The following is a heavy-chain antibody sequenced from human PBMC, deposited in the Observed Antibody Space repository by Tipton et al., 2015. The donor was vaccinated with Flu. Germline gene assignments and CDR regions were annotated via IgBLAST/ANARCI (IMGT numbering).Heavy chain of an antibody. CDR2: INTDGSTT. CDR3: ARDTSYCSGGSCDY. V-gene: IGHV3-74*01. CDR1: GFTFSTYW. Sequence: SLRLSCAASGFTFSTYWMHWVRQVPGKGLVWVSRINTDGSTTNYADSVKGRFTISRDNAKNTLYLQMSSLRAEDTAVYYCARDTSYCSGGSCDYWGQGTLVTVSS. D-gene: IGHD2-15*01. J-gene: IGHJ4*02.